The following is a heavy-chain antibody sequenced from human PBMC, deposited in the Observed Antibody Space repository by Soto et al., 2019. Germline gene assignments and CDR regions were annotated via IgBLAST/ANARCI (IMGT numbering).Heavy chain of an antibody. J-gene: IGHJ4*02. D-gene: IGHD3-9*01. Sequence: GASVKVSCKASGYTFTSYDINWVRQATGQGLEWMGWMNPNSGNTGYAQKFQGRVTMTRNTSISTAYMELSSLRSEDTAVYYCARHHDYQLRYFDWLFLPYFDDWGQGTLVTVSS. CDR3: ARHHDYQLRYFDWLFLPYFDD. CDR2: MNPNSGNT. CDR1: GYTFTSYD. V-gene: IGHV1-8*01.